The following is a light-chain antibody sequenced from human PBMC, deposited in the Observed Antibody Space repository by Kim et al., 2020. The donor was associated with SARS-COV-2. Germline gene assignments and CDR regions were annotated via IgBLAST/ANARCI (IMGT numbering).Light chain of an antibody. CDR2: DAS. J-gene: IGKJ4*01. V-gene: IGKV3-11*01. CDR1: QSVSSY. Sequence: LSLSPGERAALSCRASQSVSSYLAWYQQKPGQAPRLLIYDASNRATGIPARFSGSGSGTDFTLTISSLEPEDFAVYYCQQRSNWLTFGGGTKV. CDR3: QQRSNWLT.